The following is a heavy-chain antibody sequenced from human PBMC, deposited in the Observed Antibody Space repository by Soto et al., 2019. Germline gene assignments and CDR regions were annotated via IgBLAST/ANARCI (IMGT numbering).Heavy chain of an antibody. CDR1: GFTFSDHG. V-gene: IGHV3-30*18. CDR3: TKDREDTALSFDF. D-gene: IGHD5-18*01. J-gene: IGHJ4*02. Sequence: PGGSLRLSCAASGFTFSDHGMHWVRQVPDKGLEWVAVISHDGITKYYADSLKGRFTISRDNSNNTVFLQMNGLRAEDTAVYYCTKDREDTALSFDFWGQGTLVTVSS. CDR2: ISHDGITK.